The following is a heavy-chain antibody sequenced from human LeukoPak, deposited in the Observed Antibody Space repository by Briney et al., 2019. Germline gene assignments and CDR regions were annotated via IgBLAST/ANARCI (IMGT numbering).Heavy chain of an antibody. CDR3: ARDSEMVTMVRGVTLPDY. D-gene: IGHD3-10*01. CDR1: GFIFSKYT. J-gene: IGHJ4*02. Sequence: GGSLRLSCAASGFIFSKYTMSWVRQAPGKGLEWVSSISSSSSYIYYADSVKGRFTISRDNAKNSLYLQMNSLRAEDTAVYYCARDSEMVTMVRGVTLPDYWGQGTLVTVSS. CDR2: ISSSSSYI. V-gene: IGHV3-21*01.